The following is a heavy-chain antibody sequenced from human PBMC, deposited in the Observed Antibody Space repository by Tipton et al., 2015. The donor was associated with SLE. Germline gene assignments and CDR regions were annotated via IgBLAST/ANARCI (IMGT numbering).Heavy chain of an antibody. D-gene: IGHD2-2*01. V-gene: IGHV4-39*07. CDR1: GGSISSSSYW. CDR2: FYYRGTT. CDR3: AREPAASGWFDP. Sequence: TLSLTCTVSGGSISSSSYWWAWIRQPPGKGLEWIGSFYYRGTTYYNPSLKRRVTISVDTSVDTSKNQFSLKLSSVTAADTAVYYCAREPAASGWFDPWGQGTLVTVSS. J-gene: IGHJ5*02.